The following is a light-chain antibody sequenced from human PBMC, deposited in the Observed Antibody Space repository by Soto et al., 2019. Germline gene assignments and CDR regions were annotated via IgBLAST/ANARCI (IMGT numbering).Light chain of an antibody. CDR3: QQYNNWPRT. CDR2: GAS. V-gene: IGKV3-15*01. J-gene: IGKJ1*01. Sequence: EIVMTQSPAPLSVSPGERATLSCRASQSVSSDLAWYHQKPGQAPRLLIYGASTRATGIPARFSGSGSGTEFTLTINSLQSEDFAVYYCQQYNNWPRTFGQGTKV. CDR1: QSVSSD.